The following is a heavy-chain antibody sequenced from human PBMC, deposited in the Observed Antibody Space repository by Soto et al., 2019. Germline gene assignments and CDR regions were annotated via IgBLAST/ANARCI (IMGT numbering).Heavy chain of an antibody. CDR1: GDSISSYY. J-gene: IGHJ4*02. Sequence: QVKLQKSGPGLVKPSETLSLTCAVSGDSISSYYCMWIRQPPGKGLECIGYLYYGRSANYNPSLKRRGTLSVDTSMNQCSLTLSSMAAADTAVYYCALRSMAVVPEYWGQGTLVTVSS. CDR3: ALRSMAVVPEY. CDR2: LYYGRSA. V-gene: IGHV4-59*01. D-gene: IGHD3-22*01.